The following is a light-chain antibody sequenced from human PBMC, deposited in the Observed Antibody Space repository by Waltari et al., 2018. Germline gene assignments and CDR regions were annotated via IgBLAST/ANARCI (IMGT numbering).Light chain of an antibody. CDR3: ASFAGSNTL. CDR1: SSDVGVYNF. CDR2: EVS. J-gene: IGLJ2*01. Sequence: QSALTQPPSASGSPGQSVTISCTGTSSDVGVYNFVSWYQQHPGKAPKLLIYEVSERPAGVPDRFSGSKSGYTASLTVSGLQAEDEADYFCASFAGSNTLFGGGTKLTVL. V-gene: IGLV2-8*01.